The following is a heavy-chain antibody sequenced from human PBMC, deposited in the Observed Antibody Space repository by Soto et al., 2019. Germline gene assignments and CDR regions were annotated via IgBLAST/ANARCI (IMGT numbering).Heavy chain of an antibody. D-gene: IGHD5-18*01. Sequence: ETLSLTCTVSGASITNQYWSWIRQPPGKGLEWMGYIYYSGSTNFNPSLKSRVTISEDTSKNELSLKLTSVSAADTAVYYCARGEGYSFAHDYWGQGTLVTVPS. CDR3: ARGEGYSFAHDY. J-gene: IGHJ4*02. CDR2: IYYSGST. CDR1: GASITNQY. V-gene: IGHV4-59*11.